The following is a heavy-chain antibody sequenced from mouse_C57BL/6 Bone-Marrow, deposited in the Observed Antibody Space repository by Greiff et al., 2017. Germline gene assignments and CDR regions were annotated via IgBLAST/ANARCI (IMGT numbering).Heavy chain of an antibody. V-gene: IGHV1-54*01. CDR3: ARDVTRAWFAY. CDR1: GYAFTNYL. D-gene: IGHD2-12*01. Sequence: VQLQQSGAELVRPGTSVKVSCKASGYAFTNYLIEWVKQRPGQGLEWIGVINPGSGGTNYNEKFKGKATLTADKSSSTAYMQLSSLTSEDSAVYFCARDVTRAWFAYWGQGTLVTVSA. CDR2: INPGSGGT. J-gene: IGHJ3*01.